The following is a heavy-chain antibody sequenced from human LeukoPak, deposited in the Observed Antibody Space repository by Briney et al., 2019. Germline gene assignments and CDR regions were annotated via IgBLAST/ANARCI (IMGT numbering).Heavy chain of an antibody. CDR3: AKDGKVGATLNYYYYYMVV. J-gene: IGHJ6*03. D-gene: IGHD1-26*01. CDR1: GFTFSSYG. CDR2: IRYDGSNK. V-gene: IGHV3-30*02. Sequence: GESLRLSCAAYGFTFSSYGMHWVRQAPGKGLEWVAFIRYDGSNKYYADSVKGRFTISRDNSKNTLYLQMNSLRAEDTAVYYCAKDGKVGATLNYYYYYMVVWGKRTTVTVSS.